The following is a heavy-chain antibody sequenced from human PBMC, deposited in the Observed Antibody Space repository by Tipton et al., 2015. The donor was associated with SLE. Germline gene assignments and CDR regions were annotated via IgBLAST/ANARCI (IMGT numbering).Heavy chain of an antibody. CDR2: IIPIFGTA. CDR1: GGTFSSYA. D-gene: IGHD6-6*01. CDR3: ARGVKQLVRTEYFQH. V-gene: IGHV1-69*01. Sequence: QVQLVQSGAEVKKPGSSVKVSCKASGGTFSSYAISWVRQAPGQGLEWMGGIIPIFGTANYAQKFQGRVTITTDESASTAYMELSSLRSEDTAVYYCARGVKQLVRTEYFQHWGQGTLVTVSS. J-gene: IGHJ1*01.